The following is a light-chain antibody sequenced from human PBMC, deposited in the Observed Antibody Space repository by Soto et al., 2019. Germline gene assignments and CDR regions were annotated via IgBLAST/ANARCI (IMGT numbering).Light chain of an antibody. J-gene: IGKJ1*01. CDR1: QSVSSN. Sequence: EIVMTQSPATLSVSPGERATLSCGTSQSVSSNLAWYQQKPGQAPTLLIYGASTRATGIPARFSGSGSGTEFTLTISSLQSEDFAVYYCRQYNNWPLWTFGEGTKVDIK. CDR3: RQYNNWPLWT. CDR2: GAS. V-gene: IGKV3-15*01.